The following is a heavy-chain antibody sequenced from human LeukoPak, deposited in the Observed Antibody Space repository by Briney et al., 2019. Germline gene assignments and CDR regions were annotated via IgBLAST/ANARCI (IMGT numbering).Heavy chain of an antibody. D-gene: IGHD1-26*01. Sequence: PSETLSLTCAVYGGSFSGYYWSWIRQPAGKGLEWIGGIYSSGSTYYNPSLKSRVTMSVDTSKNQFSLKLSSVTAADTAVYYCARDPSRNYYEVYDAFNIWGQGTIVTLPS. CDR2: IYSSGST. J-gene: IGHJ3*02. CDR3: ARDPSRNYYEVYDAFNI. V-gene: IGHV4-59*10. CDR1: GGSFSGYY.